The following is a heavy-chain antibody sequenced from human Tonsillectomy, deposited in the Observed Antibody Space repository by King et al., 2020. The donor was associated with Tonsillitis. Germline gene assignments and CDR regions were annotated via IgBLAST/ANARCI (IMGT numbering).Heavy chain of an antibody. J-gene: IGHJ5*02. V-gene: IGHV4-59*01. CDR3: ARNIGWFDP. CDR1: GDSISSYY. Sequence: QLQESGPGLVKPSETLSLTCTVSGDSISSYYWSWIRQPPGKGLEWIGYIYYSGSTNSNPSLKSRVSISVDTSKNQFSLKLSSVTAADTAVYYCARNIGWFDPWGQGTLVTVSS. CDR2: IYYSGST.